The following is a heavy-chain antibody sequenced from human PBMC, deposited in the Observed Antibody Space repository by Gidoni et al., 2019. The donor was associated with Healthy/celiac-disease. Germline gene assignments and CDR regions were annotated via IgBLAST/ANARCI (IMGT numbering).Heavy chain of an antibody. CDR1: GFTFDDYA. Sequence: EVQLVESGGGLVQPGRSLRLSCAASGFTFDDYAMHWVRQAPGKGLEWVSGISWNSGSIGYADSVKGRFTISRDNAKNSLYLQMNSLRAEDTALYYCAKDIRLGYSYLNDAFDIWGQGTMVTVSS. J-gene: IGHJ3*02. CDR2: ISWNSGSI. CDR3: AKDIRLGYSYLNDAFDI. V-gene: IGHV3-9*01. D-gene: IGHD5-18*01.